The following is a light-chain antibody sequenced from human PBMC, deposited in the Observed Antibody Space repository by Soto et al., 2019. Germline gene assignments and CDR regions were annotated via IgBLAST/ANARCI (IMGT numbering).Light chain of an antibody. CDR3: QHRSNWPT. V-gene: IGKV3-11*01. J-gene: IGKJ4*01. CDR1: QSVSGN. CDR2: DAS. Sequence: EIVLTQSPATLSLSPGERATLSCRASQSVSGNFVWYQQKPGQAPRLLIYDASNRATGLPARFSGSGSRTDFTLTISRLAPEDFAVYYCQHRSNWPTFGGGTKVEIK.